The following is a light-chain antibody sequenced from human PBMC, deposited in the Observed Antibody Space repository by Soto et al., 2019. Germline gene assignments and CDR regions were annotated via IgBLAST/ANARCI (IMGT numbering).Light chain of an antibody. CDR3: QQRSNWPPIT. V-gene: IGKV3-11*01. CDR2: DAS. Sequence: EIVVTESPATLSVSKGERATLSCRASQSVSSYLAWYQQKPGQAPRLLIYDASNRATGIPARFSGSGSGTDFTLTISSLEPEDFAVYYCQQRSNWPPITFGQGTRLEIK. J-gene: IGKJ5*01. CDR1: QSVSSY.